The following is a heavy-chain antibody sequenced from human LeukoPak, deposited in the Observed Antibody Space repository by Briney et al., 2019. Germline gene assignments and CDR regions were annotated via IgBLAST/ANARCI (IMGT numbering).Heavy chain of an antibody. CDR2: IYYSGST. Sequence: PSETLSLTCTVSGGSISSSSYYWGWIRQPPGKGLEWIGSIYYSGSTYYNPSLKSRVTISVDTSKNQFSLKLSSVTAADTAVYYCARGPYKYDSSGCFDYWGQGTLVTVSS. CDR1: GGSISSSSYY. D-gene: IGHD3-22*01. CDR3: ARGPYKYDSSGCFDY. J-gene: IGHJ4*02. V-gene: IGHV4-39*07.